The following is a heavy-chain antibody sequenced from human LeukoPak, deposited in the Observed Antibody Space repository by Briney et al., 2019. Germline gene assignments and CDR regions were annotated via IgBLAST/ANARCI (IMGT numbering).Heavy chain of an antibody. CDR1: GFTFSSYA. V-gene: IGHV3-23*01. D-gene: IGHD3-10*01. CDR3: AKFTRTLVRGALVN. CDR2: ISGSGGST. J-gene: IGHJ4*02. Sequence: QPGGSLRLSCAASGFTFSSYAMSWVRQAPGKGLEWVSAISGSGGSTYYADSVKGRFTISRDNSNNTLYLQMNSLRAEDTAIYYCAKFTRTLVRGALVNWGQGTLVTVSS.